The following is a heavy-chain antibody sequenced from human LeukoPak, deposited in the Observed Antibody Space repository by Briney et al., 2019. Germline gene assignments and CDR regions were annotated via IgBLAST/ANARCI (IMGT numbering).Heavy chain of an antibody. Sequence: ASVKVSCKASGYTFTSYYMHWVRQAPGQGLEWMGIINPSGGSTSYAQKFQGRVTMTRDTSTSTVYMELSSLRSEDTAVYYCARDCSSTSCPRGRAFDIWGQGTMVTVSS. V-gene: IGHV1-46*01. J-gene: IGHJ3*02. CDR1: GYTFTSYY. D-gene: IGHD2-2*01. CDR2: INPSGGST. CDR3: ARDCSSTSCPRGRAFDI.